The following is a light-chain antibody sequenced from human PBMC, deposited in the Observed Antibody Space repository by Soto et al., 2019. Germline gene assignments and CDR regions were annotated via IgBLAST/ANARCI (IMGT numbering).Light chain of an antibody. J-gene: IGKJ1*01. V-gene: IGKV1-39*01. CDR1: QSISNY. CDR2: AAS. CDR3: QQSFSPLWT. Sequence: DIQMTQSPSSLSASVGDRVTITCRASQSISNYLNWYQQKPGKAPKLLSYAASSMQSGVPSRFSGSGSETDFPLTISRLQPDDSATYYCQQSFSPLWTFGQGTKVEV.